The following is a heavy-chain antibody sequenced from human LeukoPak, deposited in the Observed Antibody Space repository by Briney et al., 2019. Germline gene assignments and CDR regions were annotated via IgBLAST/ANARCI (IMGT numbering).Heavy chain of an antibody. V-gene: IGHV3-21*01. Sequence: GESLRLSCAASGFTFSSHSMNWVRQAPGKGLEWVSSISSSWTYIYYADSVKGRFTISRDNAKNSLYLQMNSLRAEDTAVYYCRSYRMVRGGPDAFDIWGQGTMVTVSS. CDR2: ISSSWTYI. CDR3: RSYRMVRGGPDAFDI. J-gene: IGHJ3*02. D-gene: IGHD3-10*01. CDR1: GFTFSSHS.